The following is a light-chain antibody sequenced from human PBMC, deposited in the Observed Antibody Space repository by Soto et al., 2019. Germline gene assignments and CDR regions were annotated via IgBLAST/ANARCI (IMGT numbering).Light chain of an antibody. CDR2: AAS. J-gene: IGKJ4*01. V-gene: IGKV1-39*01. CDR3: QQGHSAPLP. CDR1: QTISRN. Sequence: DIQMTQSPSSLSASVGDRVTITCRASQTISRNLNWYQQKPGKAPDLLIFAASHLQSGVPSRFSGSGSGADFTLTISSLQPEDFATYYCQQGHSAPLPFGGGTKVEIK.